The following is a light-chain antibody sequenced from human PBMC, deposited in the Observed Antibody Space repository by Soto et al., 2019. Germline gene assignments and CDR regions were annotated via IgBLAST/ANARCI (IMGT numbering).Light chain of an antibody. CDR2: GNR. CDR3: QAYDYSLTASV. Sequence: QSVLTQPPSVSVAPGQRVTLYCTGNSSNLGAGYDVHWYQQLPGAAPKLVIFGNRNRPSGVPERFSGFKSGTSASLAITGLQAEDEADYYCQAYDYSLTASVFGGGTKLTVL. V-gene: IGLV1-40*01. CDR1: SSNLGAGYD. J-gene: IGLJ3*02.